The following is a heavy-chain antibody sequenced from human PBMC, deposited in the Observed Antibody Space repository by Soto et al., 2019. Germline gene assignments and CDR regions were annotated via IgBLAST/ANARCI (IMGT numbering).Heavy chain of an antibody. J-gene: IGHJ4*02. CDR1: GFTFSSYA. D-gene: IGHD3-3*01. CDR3: AKDHITIFGVVTGYYFDY. V-gene: IGHV3-23*01. Sequence: PGGSLRLSCAASGFTFSSYAMSWVRQAPGKGLEWVSAISGSGGSTYYADSVKGRFTISRDNSKNTLYLQMNSLRAEDTAVYYCAKDHITIFGVVTGYYFDYWGQGTLVTVSS. CDR2: ISGSGGST.